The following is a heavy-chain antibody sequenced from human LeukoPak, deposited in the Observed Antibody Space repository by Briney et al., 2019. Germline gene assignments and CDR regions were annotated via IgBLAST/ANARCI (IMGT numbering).Heavy chain of an antibody. CDR1: GGSFSGYY. J-gene: IGHJ5*02. V-gene: IGHV4-34*01. D-gene: IGHD3-3*01. CDR2: IDHSGST. Sequence: SETLSLTCAVYGGSFSGYYWSWIRQPPGKGLEWIGEIDHSGSTNYNPSLKSRVTISVDTSKNQFSLKLSSVTAADTAVYYCASKGITIFGVVSNWFDPWGQGTLVTVSS. CDR3: ASKGITIFGVVSNWFDP.